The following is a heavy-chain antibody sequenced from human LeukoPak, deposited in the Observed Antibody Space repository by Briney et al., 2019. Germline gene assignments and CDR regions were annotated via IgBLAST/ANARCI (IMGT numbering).Heavy chain of an antibody. CDR2: IYYSGST. V-gene: IGHV4-59*01. D-gene: IGHD2-15*01. CDR3: ARDVGYCSGGSCEDAFDI. CDR1: GGSISSYY. Sequence: KTSETLSLTCTVSGGSISSYYWSWIRQPPGKGLEWIGYIYYSGSTNYNPSLKSRVTISVDTSKSQFSLKLSSVTAADTAVYYCARDVGYCSGGSCEDAFDIWGQGTMVTVSS. J-gene: IGHJ3*02.